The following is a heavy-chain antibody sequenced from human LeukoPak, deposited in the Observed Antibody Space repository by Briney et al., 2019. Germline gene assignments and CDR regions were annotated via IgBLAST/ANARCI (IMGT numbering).Heavy chain of an antibody. CDR3: ARDPGYYDSSGYFDY. Sequence: GGSLRLSCAASGFTFSNYAMNWVRQAPGKGLEWVSSIGSGGNTYYADSVKGRFTISRDNSKNSLYLQMNSLRAEDTAVYYCARDPGYYDSSGYFDYWGQGTLVTVSS. CDR1: GFTFSNYA. V-gene: IGHV3-23*01. J-gene: IGHJ4*02. CDR2: IGSGGNT. D-gene: IGHD3-22*01.